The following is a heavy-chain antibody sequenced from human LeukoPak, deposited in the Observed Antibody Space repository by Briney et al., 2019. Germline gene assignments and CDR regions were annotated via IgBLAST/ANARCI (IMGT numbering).Heavy chain of an antibody. CDR1: GGTFSSYA. CDR2: IIPIFGTA. CDR3: ATDGGLASYYDFWSGYYSMDV. J-gene: IGHJ6*02. V-gene: IGHV1-69*13. D-gene: IGHD3-3*01. Sequence: EASVKVSCKASGGTFSSYAISWVRQAPGQGLEWMGGIIPIFGTANYAQKFQGRVTITADESTSTAYMELSSLRSEDTAVYYCATDGGLASYYDFWSGYYSMDVWGQGTTVTVSS.